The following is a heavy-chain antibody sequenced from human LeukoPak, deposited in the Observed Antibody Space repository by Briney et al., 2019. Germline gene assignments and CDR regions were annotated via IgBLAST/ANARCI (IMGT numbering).Heavy chain of an antibody. Sequence: GGSLRLSCAASGFTFSSYDMHWVRQATGKGREWVSAIGTAGDTYYPGSVKGRFTISRENAKNSLYLQMNSLRAGDTAVYYCARGPRSVVAATPNDAFDIWGQGTMVTVSS. D-gene: IGHD2-15*01. J-gene: IGHJ3*02. CDR1: GFTFSSYD. CDR2: IGTAGDT. CDR3: ARGPRSVVAATPNDAFDI. V-gene: IGHV3-13*01.